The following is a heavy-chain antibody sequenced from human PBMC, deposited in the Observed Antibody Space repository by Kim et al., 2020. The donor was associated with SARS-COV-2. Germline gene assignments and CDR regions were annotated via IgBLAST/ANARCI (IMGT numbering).Heavy chain of an antibody. J-gene: IGHJ4*02. CDR2: INPNSGGT. CDR1: GYTFTGYY. Sequence: ASVKVSCKASGYTFTGYYMHWVRQAPGQGLEWMGWINPNSGGTNYAQKFQGRVTMTRDTSISTAYMELSRLRSDDTAVYYCASPIFRDSGSPTDYWGQGTLVTVSS. V-gene: IGHV1-2*02. D-gene: IGHD1-26*01. CDR3: ASPIFRDSGSPTDY.